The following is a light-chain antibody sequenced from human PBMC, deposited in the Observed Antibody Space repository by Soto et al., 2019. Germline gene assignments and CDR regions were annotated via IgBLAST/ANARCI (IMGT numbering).Light chain of an antibody. CDR3: QQRSNWPRT. V-gene: IGKV3-11*01. CDR2: DAS. Sequence: IVLTQSPSTLSLSPGERATLSCRASQSVSSYLAWYQQKPGQAPRLPIYDASNRATGIPARFSGSGSGTDFTLTISSLEPEDFAVYYCQQRSNWPRTFGQGTRLEIK. J-gene: IGKJ5*01. CDR1: QSVSSY.